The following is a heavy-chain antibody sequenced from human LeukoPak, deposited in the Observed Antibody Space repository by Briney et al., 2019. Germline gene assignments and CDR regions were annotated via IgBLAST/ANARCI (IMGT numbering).Heavy chain of an antibody. CDR1: GFTFSSYH. CDR3: ARDRETSGPYYAGPTFDF. D-gene: IGHD1-26*01. CDR2: INPSDGGT. J-gene: IGHJ4*02. V-gene: IGHV1-46*01. Sequence: GASVTVSCKASGFTFSSYHMHWVRQAPGQGLEWMGVINPSDGGTSDAHKFQGRVTLTRDMSTSTVYMELTSLRSEDSAVYYCARDRETSGPYYAGPTFDFWGQGTLVTVSS.